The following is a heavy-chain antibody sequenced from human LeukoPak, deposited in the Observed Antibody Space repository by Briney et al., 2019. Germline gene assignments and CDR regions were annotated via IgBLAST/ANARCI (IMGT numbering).Heavy chain of an antibody. CDR1: GYTFTSYG. D-gene: IGHD3-10*01. J-gene: IGHJ6*02. CDR3: ARDYCGSGSYYNPFYYYYGMDV. Sequence: ASVTVSCKASGYTFTSYGISWVRQAPGQGLEWMGWVSAYNGNTNYAQKLQGRVTMTTDTSTSTAYMELRSLRSDDTAVYYCARDYCGSGSYYNPFYYYYGMDVWGQGTTVTVSS. CDR2: VSAYNGNT. V-gene: IGHV1-18*01.